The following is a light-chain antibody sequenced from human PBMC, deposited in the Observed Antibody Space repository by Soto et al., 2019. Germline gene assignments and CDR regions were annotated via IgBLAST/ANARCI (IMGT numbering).Light chain of an antibody. CDR3: QQTFSTPHT. CDR2: AAS. J-gene: IGKJ2*01. V-gene: IGKV1-39*01. CDR1: QTISTY. Sequence: DIQMTQSPSSLSASVGDSVTFTSRTSQTISTYLNRYQKKPGKAPALLIYAASTVLSGVPSRFSGSGSGTNFSLTITSLHPDDFASYYCQQTFSTPHTFGQGTKLEIK.